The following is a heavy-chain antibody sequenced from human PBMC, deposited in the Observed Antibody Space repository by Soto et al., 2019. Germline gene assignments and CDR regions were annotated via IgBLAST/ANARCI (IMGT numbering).Heavy chain of an antibody. CDR2: INPSSGDT. Sequence: ASVKVSCKASGYLFAGYYLHWVRQAPGQGLEWMGWINPSSGDTEYAQKFGAWATMTRDKSTDTAYLDLSRLRSADTAVYYCARERHFFASGAYHEKYFDFWGQGTLVTVSS. CDR3: ARERHFFASGAYHEKYFDF. CDR1: GYLFAGYY. D-gene: IGHD2-15*01. V-gene: IGHV1-2*04. J-gene: IGHJ4*02.